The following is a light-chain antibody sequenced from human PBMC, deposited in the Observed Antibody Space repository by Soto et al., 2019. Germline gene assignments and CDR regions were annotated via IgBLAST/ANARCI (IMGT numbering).Light chain of an antibody. Sequence: EIMLTQSPGTLSLSPGERATLSCRASQSVSSDVAWYQQKPGQSPRLLINGVYTRATGIPDRFSGSGSGTDFTLTISRLEPEDFAIYYCQFYGSSLITFGQGTRLEI. CDR2: GVY. CDR3: QFYGSSLIT. CDR1: QSVSSD. V-gene: IGKV3-20*01. J-gene: IGKJ5*01.